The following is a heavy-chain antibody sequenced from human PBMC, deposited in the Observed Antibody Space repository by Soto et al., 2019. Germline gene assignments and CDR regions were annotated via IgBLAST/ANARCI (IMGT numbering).Heavy chain of an antibody. J-gene: IGHJ6*02. CDR3: AKVRYSSPMGYYYGMDV. CDR1: RVAFSKFI. V-gene: IGHV1-69*01. Sequence: QAQLGQSGGEVKKPGSSVKVSCKASRVAFSKFIVTWVRQAPGLGLEWVGGIIPIFGTANYAQKFQGRVTITADETTSTSYMEVNNLRSEETAVYYCAKVRYSSPMGYYYGMDVWGQGTTVTVSS. D-gene: IGHD6-19*01. CDR2: IIPIFGTA.